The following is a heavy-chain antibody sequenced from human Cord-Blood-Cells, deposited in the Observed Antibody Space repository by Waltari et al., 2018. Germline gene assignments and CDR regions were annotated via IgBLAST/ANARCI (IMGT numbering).Heavy chain of an antibody. J-gene: IGHJ4*02. Sequence: QVQLQQWGAGLLKPSETLSLTCAVYGGSFSGYYWSWIRQPPGKGLEWIGEINHSGSTTYNPSLKSRVTISVDTSKNQFSLKLSSVTAADTAVYYCARGVPTGTTDYWGQGTLVTVSS. CDR1: GGSFSGYY. CDR3: ARGVPTGTTDY. D-gene: IGHD1-7*01. CDR2: INHSGST. V-gene: IGHV4-34*01.